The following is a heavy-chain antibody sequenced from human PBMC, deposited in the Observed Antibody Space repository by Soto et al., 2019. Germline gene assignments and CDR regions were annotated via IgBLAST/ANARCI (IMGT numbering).Heavy chain of an antibody. V-gene: IGHV1-69*01. Sequence: QVQLVQSGAEVKKPGSSVKVSCKASGGTFRSYSISWLRQAPGQGLEWMGGSIPIFDITNYAQKFQGRVTITADESTSTAYMELSSLGSDDTAVYYCARPDEGGYSSNHHYYYALDVWGQGTTVTV. CDR1: GGTFRSYS. J-gene: IGHJ6*02. D-gene: IGHD3-22*01. CDR3: ARPDEGGYSSNHHYYYALDV. CDR2: SIPIFDIT.